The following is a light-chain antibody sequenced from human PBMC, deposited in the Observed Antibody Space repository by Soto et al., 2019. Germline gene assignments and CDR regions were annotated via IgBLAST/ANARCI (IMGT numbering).Light chain of an antibody. Sequence: QSLLAQPPSVCGSPGQSITISCTGTSSDVGSYNLVSWYQQHPGKAPKLMIYEGSKRPSGVSNRFSGSKSGNTASLTISGLQAEVEADYYCCSYAGSSTYVFGTGTKVTV. J-gene: IGLJ1*01. CDR2: EGS. V-gene: IGLV2-23*01. CDR3: CSYAGSSTYV. CDR1: SSDVGSYNL.